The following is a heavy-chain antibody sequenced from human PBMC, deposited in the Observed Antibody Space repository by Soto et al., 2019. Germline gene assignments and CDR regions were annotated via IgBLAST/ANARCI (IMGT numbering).Heavy chain of an antibody. CDR2: IDPSDSQT. CDR3: ARQIYDSDSGPNFQYYFDS. V-gene: IGHV5-10-1*03. Sequence: EVQLEQSGAEVKKPGESLTISCKGSGYSFAGYWITWVRQMPGKGLEWMGRIDPSDSQTYYSPSFRGHVTISAAKSITTVFLQWSSRRASDTAMYYCARQIYDSDSGPNFQYYFDSWGQGTLVTVSS. D-gene: IGHD3-22*01. CDR1: GYSFAGYW. J-gene: IGHJ4*02.